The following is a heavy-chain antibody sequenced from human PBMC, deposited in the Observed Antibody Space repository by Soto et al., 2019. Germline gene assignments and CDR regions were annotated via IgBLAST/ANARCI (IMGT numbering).Heavy chain of an antibody. Sequence: SETLSLTCSVSGGSISTVGHYWTWIRQPPGKGLEWIGSIYHTGGTYYSKSLRSRLTMSVDTSKNQFSLKLSSVTAADTAVYYCARFNFWSAPRPLDYWGQGTLVTVSS. CDR2: IYHTGGT. J-gene: IGHJ4*02. CDR3: ARFNFWSAPRPLDY. V-gene: IGHV4-31*03. D-gene: IGHD3-3*01. CDR1: GGSISTVGHY.